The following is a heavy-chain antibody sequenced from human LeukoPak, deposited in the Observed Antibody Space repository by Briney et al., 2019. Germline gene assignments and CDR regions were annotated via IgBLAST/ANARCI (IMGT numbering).Heavy chain of an antibody. Sequence: VQFLQLAHSPSEFTVSSNYKNFVRQAAGSGLEWVSVIYSGGSTYYADSVKGRFTISRDNSKNTLYLQMNSLRAEDTAVYYCARDATGPGDYWGQGTLVTVSS. D-gene: IGHD2-15*01. CDR1: EFTVSSNY. CDR3: ARDATGPGDY. J-gene: IGHJ4*02. CDR2: IYSGGST. V-gene: IGHV3-66*01.